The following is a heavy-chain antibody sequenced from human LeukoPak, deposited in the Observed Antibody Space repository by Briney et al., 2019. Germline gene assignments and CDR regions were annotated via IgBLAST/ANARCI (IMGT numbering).Heavy chain of an antibody. J-gene: IGHJ4*02. Sequence: GASVKVSCKTSGGTFNNSAISWVRQAPGQGLEWLGGIMPLFGTAGYAQKFQGGVTITKDESTRTVYLELTSLTSDDTAVYYCARGYSSSWYNFDYWGQGTLVTVSS. CDR3: ARGYSSSWYNFDY. V-gene: IGHV1-69*05. D-gene: IGHD6-13*01. CDR2: IMPLFGTA. CDR1: GGTFNNSA.